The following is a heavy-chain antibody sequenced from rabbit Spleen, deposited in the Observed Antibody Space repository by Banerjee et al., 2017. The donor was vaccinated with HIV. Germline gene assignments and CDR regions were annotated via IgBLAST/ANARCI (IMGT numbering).Heavy chain of an antibody. CDR2: IVPIFGVT. CDR1: GFDFSSAYD. Sequence: QSLEESGGDLVKPAASLTLTCTASGFDFSSAYDMCWVRQVPGKGLEWIGYIVPIFGVTYYANWVNGRFTISSHNAQNTLYLQLNSLTAADTATYFCARGADTGYWFYFKFWGPGTLVTVS. D-gene: IGHD1-1*01. CDR3: ARGADTGYWFYFKF. J-gene: IGHJ6*01. V-gene: IGHV1S40*01.